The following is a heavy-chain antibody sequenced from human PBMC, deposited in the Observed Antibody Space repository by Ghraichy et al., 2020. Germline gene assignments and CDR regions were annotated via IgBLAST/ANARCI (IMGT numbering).Heavy chain of an antibody. V-gene: IGHV3-49*03. D-gene: IGHD5-18*01. Sequence: GGSLRLSCTASGFTFGDYAMSWFRQAPGKGLEWVGFIISKAYGGTTEYAASVKGRFTISRDDSKSIAYLQMNSLKTEDTAVYYCTREGGYSYGPGDYYYGMDVWGQGTMVTVSS. CDR1: GFTFGDYA. J-gene: IGHJ6*02. CDR3: TREGGYSYGPGDYYYGMDV. CDR2: IISKAYGGTT.